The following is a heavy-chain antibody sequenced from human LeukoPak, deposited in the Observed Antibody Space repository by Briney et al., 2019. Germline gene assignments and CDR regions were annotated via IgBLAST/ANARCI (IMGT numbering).Heavy chain of an antibody. Sequence: GASVKVSCKASGYSFTSYGISWVRQAPGQGLEWMGWISAYNSNTNYAQNLQGRVTMTTDTSTSTVYLDLRSLRSDDTAVYYCARVRRYYYDSSGPDAFDIWGQGTMVTVSS. CDR2: ISAYNSNT. D-gene: IGHD3-22*01. V-gene: IGHV1-18*01. CDR3: ARVRRYYYDSSGPDAFDI. J-gene: IGHJ3*02. CDR1: GYSFTSYG.